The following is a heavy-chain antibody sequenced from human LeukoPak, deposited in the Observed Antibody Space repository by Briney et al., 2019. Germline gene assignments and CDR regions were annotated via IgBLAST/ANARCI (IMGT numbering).Heavy chain of an antibody. Sequence: SETLSCNATVAAGSICTSSYYRGSIRQPPGKGLEWIGNIYYSGSAYNNPSLKSRVTISVDRSTNKFFMSLSSVNTADTAGYYCESLDYGDLGAFDIWGQGTMVSVAS. J-gene: IGHJ3*02. V-gene: IGHV4-39*01. D-gene: IGHD4-17*01. CDR1: AGSICTSSYY. CDR2: IYYSGSA. CDR3: ESLDYGDLGAFDI.